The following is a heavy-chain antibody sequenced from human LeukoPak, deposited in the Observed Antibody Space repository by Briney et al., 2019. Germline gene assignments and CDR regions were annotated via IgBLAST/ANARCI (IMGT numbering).Heavy chain of an antibody. Sequence: ASVKVSCKASGYTFTSYGISWVRQAPGQGLEWMGYISAYNGNTNYAQKLQGRVTMTTDTSTSTAYMELRSLRSDDTAVYYCARVGAFTAVAGVNWSDPWGQGTLVTVSS. D-gene: IGHD6-19*01. J-gene: IGHJ5*02. V-gene: IGHV1-18*01. CDR1: GYTFTSYG. CDR2: ISAYNGNT. CDR3: ARVGAFTAVAGVNWSDP.